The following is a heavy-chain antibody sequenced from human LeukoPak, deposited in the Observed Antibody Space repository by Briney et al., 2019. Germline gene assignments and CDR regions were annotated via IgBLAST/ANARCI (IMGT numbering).Heavy chain of an antibody. V-gene: IGHV4-59*01. D-gene: IGHD5-24*01. Sequence: SETLSLTCTVSGGSISSYYWSWIRQPPGKGLEWIGYIYYSGSTNYNPSLKSRVTISVDTSKNQFSLKLSSVTAADTAVYYCARVAEDGYVDYWGQGTLVTVSS. CDR2: IYYSGST. CDR3: ARVAEDGYVDY. CDR1: GGSISSYY. J-gene: IGHJ4*02.